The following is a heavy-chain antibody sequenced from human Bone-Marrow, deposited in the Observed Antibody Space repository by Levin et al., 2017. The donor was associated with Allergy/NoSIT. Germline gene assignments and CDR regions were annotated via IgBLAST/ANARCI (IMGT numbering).Heavy chain of an antibody. D-gene: IGHD2-15*01. V-gene: IGHV3-64D*06. CDR2: ISSNGGST. Sequence: AGESLKISCSASGFTFSGYAMQWVRQAPGKGLESVSAISSNGGSTYYAGSVKGRFTISRDNSKNTLYLQMSSLRAEDTAVYYCVRVGACSGGDCYLDYWGQGTLVTVSS. CDR1: GFTFSGYA. J-gene: IGHJ4*02. CDR3: VRVGACSGGDCYLDY.